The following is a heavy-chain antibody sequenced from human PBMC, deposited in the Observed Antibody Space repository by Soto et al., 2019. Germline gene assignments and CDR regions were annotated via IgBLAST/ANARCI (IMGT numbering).Heavy chain of an antibody. CDR2: IYYSGRT. CDR1: GGSITGYY. CDR3: ARTRDSGTLDY. D-gene: IGHD1-1*01. J-gene: IGHJ4*02. Sequence: SETLSLTCTVSGGSITGYYWSWIRQPPGKGLEWIAYIYYSGRTNYNPSLESRVTISVDTSKNQISLKLSSVTAADTAVYYCARTRDSGTLDYWGQGTLVTVSS. V-gene: IGHV4-59*01.